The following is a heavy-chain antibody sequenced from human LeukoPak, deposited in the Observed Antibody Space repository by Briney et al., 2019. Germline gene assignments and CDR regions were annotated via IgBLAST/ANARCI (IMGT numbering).Heavy chain of an antibody. Sequence: GGSLRLSCAASGFTFSSYGMHWVRQAPGKGLEWVAFIRYDGSNKYYADSVKGRFTISRDNSKNTLYLQMNSLRAEDTAVYYCAKARFSSRGDFDYWGQGTLVTVSS. CDR3: AKARFSSRGDFDY. J-gene: IGHJ4*02. CDR2: IRYDGSNK. V-gene: IGHV3-30*02. D-gene: IGHD3-10*01. CDR1: GFTFSSYG.